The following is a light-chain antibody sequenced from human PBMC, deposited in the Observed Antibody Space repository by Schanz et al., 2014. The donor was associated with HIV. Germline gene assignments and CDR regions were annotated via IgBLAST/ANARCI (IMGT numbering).Light chain of an antibody. CDR2: EVT. Sequence: QSALTQPPSASGSPGQSVTISCTGTSSDVGGYNYVSWYQQHPGKAPKLMISEVTQRPSGVPDRFSGSKSDNTASLTISGLQAEDEADYYCSSYTSSSTLYVFGTGTKLTVL. V-gene: IGLV2-8*01. CDR3: SSYTSSSTLYV. CDR1: SSDVGGYNY. J-gene: IGLJ1*01.